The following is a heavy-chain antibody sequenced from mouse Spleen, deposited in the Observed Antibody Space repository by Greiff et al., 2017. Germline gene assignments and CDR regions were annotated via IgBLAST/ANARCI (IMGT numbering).Heavy chain of an antibody. D-gene: IGHD1-1*01. CDR3: ARNYGSSFYFDY. V-gene: IGHV1-61*01. CDR1: GYTFTSYW. J-gene: IGHJ2*01. CDR2: IYPSDSET. Sequence: QVQLQQSGAELVRPGSSVKLSCKASGYTFTSYWMDWVKQRPGQGLEWIGNIYPSDSETHYNQKFKDKATLTVDKSSSTAYMQLSSLTSEDSAVYYCARNYGSSFYFDYWGQGTTLTVSS.